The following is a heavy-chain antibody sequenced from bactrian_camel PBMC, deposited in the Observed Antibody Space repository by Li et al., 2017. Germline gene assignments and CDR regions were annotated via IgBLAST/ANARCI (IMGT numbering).Heavy chain of an antibody. D-gene: IGHD1*01. J-gene: IGHJ6*01. CDR2: FNSDGTT. Sequence: HVQLVESGGGSVQAGGSLNLSCTASGFTFDDSDVGWYRQVPGNECELVSMFNSDGTTWVTDSVKGRFTISQNHADNMLYLQMDDLKIEDTGRYYCVAEVGWCIEPRGWRVAFGSWGPGTQVTVS. V-gene: IGHV3S63*01. CDR1: GFTFDDSD. CDR3: VAEVGWCIEPRGWRVAFGS.